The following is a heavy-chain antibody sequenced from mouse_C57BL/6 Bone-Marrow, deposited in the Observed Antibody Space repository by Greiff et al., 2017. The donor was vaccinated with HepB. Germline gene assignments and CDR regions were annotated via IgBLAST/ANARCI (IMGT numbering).Heavy chain of an antibody. CDR2: INPSTGGT. D-gene: IGHD3-1*01. J-gene: IGHJ4*01. Sequence: EVKLVESGPELVKPGASVKISCKASGYSFTGYYMNWVKQSPEKSLEWIGEINPSTGGTTYNQKFKAKATLTVDKSSSTAYMQLKSLTSEDSAVYYCAREGQLGYYAMDYWGQGTSVTVSS. CDR3: AREGQLGYYAMDY. V-gene: IGHV1-42*01. CDR1: GYSFTGYY.